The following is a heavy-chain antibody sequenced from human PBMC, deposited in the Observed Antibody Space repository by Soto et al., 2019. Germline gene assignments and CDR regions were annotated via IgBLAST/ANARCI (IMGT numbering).Heavy chain of an antibody. J-gene: IGHJ6*02. D-gene: IGHD3-10*01. CDR3: ARDQITMFRGGSYYYGMDV. CDR2: IYYSGST. CDR1: GGSVSSGSYY. Sequence: PSETLSLTCTVSGGSVSSGSYYRSWIRQPPGKGLEWIGYIYYSGSTNYNPSLKSRVTISVDTSKNQFSLKLSSVTAADTAVYNCARDQITMFRGGSYYYGMDVWGQGTTVTVSS. V-gene: IGHV4-61*01.